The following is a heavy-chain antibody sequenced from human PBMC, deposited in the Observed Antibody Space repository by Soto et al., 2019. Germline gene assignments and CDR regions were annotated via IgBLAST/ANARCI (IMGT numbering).Heavy chain of an antibody. Sequence: GGSLRLSCAASGFTFSTYVMSWVRQGPGKGLEWVSGISHSGGSTYYADSVRGRFTISRDNSKSTLYLQMNSLRAEDTAVYFCVKDYAEIDPRGSWGQGTLVTVSS. D-gene: IGHD4-17*01. CDR2: ISHSGGST. CDR1: GFTFSTYV. J-gene: IGHJ5*02. CDR3: VKDYAEIDPRGS. V-gene: IGHV3-23*01.